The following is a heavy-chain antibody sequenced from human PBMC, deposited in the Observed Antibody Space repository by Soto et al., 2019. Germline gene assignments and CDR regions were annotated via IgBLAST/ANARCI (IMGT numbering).Heavy chain of an antibody. CDR1: RDSVSTNSAA. CDR3: ARGGYFDWSEEDWFDA. D-gene: IGHD3-9*01. V-gene: IGHV6-1*01. CDR2: TYFRSKWYN. Sequence: SQTLSLTCAISRDSVSTNSAAWNRISKSPSRGLEWLGRTYFRSKWYNDYAISVKSRITINPDTSKNQFSLQMNSVTPEDTAVYYCARGGYFDWSEEDWFDAWGQGTLVTVSS. J-gene: IGHJ5*02.